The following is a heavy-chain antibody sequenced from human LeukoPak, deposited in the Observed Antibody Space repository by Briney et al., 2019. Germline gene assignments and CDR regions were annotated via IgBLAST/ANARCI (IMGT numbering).Heavy chain of an antibody. D-gene: IGHD6-19*01. J-gene: IGHJ4*02. CDR2: IKQDGSEK. V-gene: IGHV3-7*01. CDR1: GFTFRNYW. CDR3: ARGGAVAAGY. Sequence: GGSLRLSCAASGFTFRNYWMSWVRQAPGKGLEWVANIKQDGSEKYYVDSVKGRFTISRDNAKNSLYLQMNSLRAEDTAVYYCARGGAVAAGYWGQGTLVTVSS.